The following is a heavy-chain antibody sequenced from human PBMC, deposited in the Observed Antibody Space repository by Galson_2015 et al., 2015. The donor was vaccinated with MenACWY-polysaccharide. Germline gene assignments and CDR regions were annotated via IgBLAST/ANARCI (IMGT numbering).Heavy chain of an antibody. CDR1: GFTFSSYG. CDR2: IWYDGSNK. CDR3: ARVKSGSGIDY. Sequence: SLRLSCAASGFTFSSYGMHWVRQAPGKGLEWVAVIWYDGSNKYYADSVKGRFTISRGNSKNTLYLQMNSLRAEDTAVYYCARVKSGSGIDYWGQGTLVTVSS. J-gene: IGHJ4*02. V-gene: IGHV3-33*01. D-gene: IGHD3-10*01.